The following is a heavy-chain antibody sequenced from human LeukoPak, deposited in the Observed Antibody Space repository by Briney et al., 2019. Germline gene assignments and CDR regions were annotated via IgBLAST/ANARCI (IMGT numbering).Heavy chain of an antibody. Sequence: SETLSLTCRVSGDSISSYFWTWIRQPPGKGLEWIGYIYYSGSTNYNPSLKSRVTISVDTSKDQFSLKLSSVTAADTAVYYCARESQSPITIFGVVTTHGMDVWGQGTTVTVSS. CDR2: IYYSGST. D-gene: IGHD3-3*01. J-gene: IGHJ6*02. V-gene: IGHV4-59*01. CDR1: GDSISSYF. CDR3: ARESQSPITIFGVVTTHGMDV.